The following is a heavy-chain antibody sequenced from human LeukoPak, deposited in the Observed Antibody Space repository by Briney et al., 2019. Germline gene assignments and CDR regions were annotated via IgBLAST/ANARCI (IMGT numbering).Heavy chain of an antibody. D-gene: IGHD6-19*01. CDR3: ARGGSSGWSYYYYYYYMDV. CDR1: GYTSTSYY. CDR2: INPSGGST. V-gene: IGHV1-46*01. J-gene: IGHJ6*03. Sequence: ASVKVSCKASGYTSTSYYMHWVRQAPGQGLEWMGIINPSGGSTSYAQKFQGRVTMTRDMSTSTVYMELSSLRSEDTAVYYCARGGSSGWSYYYYYYYMDVWGKGTTVTVSS.